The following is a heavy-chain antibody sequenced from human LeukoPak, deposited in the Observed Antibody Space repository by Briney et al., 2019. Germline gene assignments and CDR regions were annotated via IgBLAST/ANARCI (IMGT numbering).Heavy chain of an antibody. D-gene: IGHD3-16*01. J-gene: IGHJ6*02. Sequence: GGSLRLSCAASGLTLSSYWMHWVRQAPGKGLVWVSRINSDGSRTYYADSVKGRFTISRDNAKNTLYLQVNSLRAEDTAVYYCARDFGPYGMDVWGQGTTVTVSS. CDR2: INSDGSRT. CDR1: GLTLSSYW. CDR3: ARDFGPYGMDV. V-gene: IGHV3-74*01.